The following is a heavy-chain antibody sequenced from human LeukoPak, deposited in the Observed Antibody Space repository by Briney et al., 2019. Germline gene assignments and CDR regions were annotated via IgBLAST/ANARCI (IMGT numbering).Heavy chain of an antibody. J-gene: IGHJ4*02. Sequence: GGSLRLSCAASGFTFSSYGMHWVRQAPGKGLEWVAVIWYDESNKYYADSVKGRFTISRDNSKNTLYLQMNSLRAEDTAVYYCAKGGYYYDSSGHLDYWGQGTLVTVSS. CDR2: IWYDESNK. V-gene: IGHV3-33*06. D-gene: IGHD3-22*01. CDR3: AKGGYYYDSSGHLDY. CDR1: GFTFSSYG.